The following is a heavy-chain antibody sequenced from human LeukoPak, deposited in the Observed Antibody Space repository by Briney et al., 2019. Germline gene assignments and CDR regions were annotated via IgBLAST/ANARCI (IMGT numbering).Heavy chain of an antibody. D-gene: IGHD3-9*01. CDR2: IYNSGST. J-gene: IGHJ3*02. CDR1: GGSISSYY. Sequence: PSETLSRTCAVSGGSISSYYWTWIRQPPGKGLEWIGYIYNSGSTNYNPSLRSRVTISVDASKNQFSLKLNSVTAADTAVYYCARRNILTEGEAFDIWGQGTLVTVSS. CDR3: ARRNILTEGEAFDI. V-gene: IGHV4-59*08.